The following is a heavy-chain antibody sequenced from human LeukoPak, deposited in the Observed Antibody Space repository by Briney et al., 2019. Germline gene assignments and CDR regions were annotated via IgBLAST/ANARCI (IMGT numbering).Heavy chain of an antibody. Sequence: SVKLFCKASGGTFISCAISWVRQAPGQGLEWMGRIIPIFGIANYAQKFQGRVTITADKSTSTAYMELSSLRSEDTAVYYCARDTGMATIKHFDYWGQGTLVTVSS. CDR3: ARDTGMATIKHFDY. CDR1: GGTFISCA. J-gene: IGHJ4*02. D-gene: IGHD5-24*01. V-gene: IGHV1-69*04. CDR2: IIPIFGIA.